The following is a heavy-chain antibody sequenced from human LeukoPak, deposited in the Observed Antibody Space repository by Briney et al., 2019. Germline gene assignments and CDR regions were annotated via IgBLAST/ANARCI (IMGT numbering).Heavy chain of an antibody. CDR1: GFTFSSYS. Sequence: PGGSLRLSCAASGFTFSSYSMNWVRQAPGKGLEWVSSISSSSSYIYYADLVKGRFTISRDNAKNSLYLQMNSLRAEDTAVYYCAREARGYSGYDYGDYWGQGTLVTVSS. V-gene: IGHV3-21*01. CDR3: AREARGYSGYDYGDY. D-gene: IGHD5-12*01. CDR2: ISSSSSYI. J-gene: IGHJ4*02.